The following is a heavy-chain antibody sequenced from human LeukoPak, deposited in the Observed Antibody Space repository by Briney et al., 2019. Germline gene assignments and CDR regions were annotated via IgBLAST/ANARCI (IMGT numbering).Heavy chain of an antibody. D-gene: IGHD3-16*01. CDR2: IKQDGSEK. CDR3: ARVSWAFDY. CDR1: GFTFDDYV. J-gene: IGHJ4*02. V-gene: IGHV3-7*01. Sequence: SGGSLRLSCAASGFTFDDYVMHWVRQAPGKGLEWVANIKQDGSEKYYVDSVKGRFTISRDNAKNSLYLQMNSLRAEDTAVYYCARVSWAFDYWGQGTLVTVSS.